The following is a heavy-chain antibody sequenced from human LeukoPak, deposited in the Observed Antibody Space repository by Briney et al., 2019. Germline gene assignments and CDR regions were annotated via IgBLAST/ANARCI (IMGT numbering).Heavy chain of an antibody. V-gene: IGHV1-2*06. CDR2: INPNSGGT. Sequence: ASVMVSCKASGYTFTGYYMHWVRQAPGQGLEWMGRINPNSGGTNYAQKFQGRVTMTRDTSISTAYMELSRLRSDDTAVYYCARDRARITMVRGVRLSWFDPWGQGTLVTVSS. J-gene: IGHJ5*02. CDR3: ARDRARITMVRGVRLSWFDP. CDR1: GYTFTGYY. D-gene: IGHD3-10*01.